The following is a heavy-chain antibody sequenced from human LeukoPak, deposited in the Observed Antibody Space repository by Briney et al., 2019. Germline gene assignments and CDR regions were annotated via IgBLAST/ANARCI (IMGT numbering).Heavy chain of an antibody. D-gene: IGHD6-19*01. CDR1: GFTFNRNN. CDR3: ARETILAVAGDF. Sequence: GGSLRLSCAASGFTFNRNNMNWVRQAPGKGLEWVSYISSTSITMYYADSVKGRFTISRDNAKNSLYQQMNSLRADDTAVYYCARETILAVAGDFWGQGTLVTVSS. CDR2: ISSTSITM. J-gene: IGHJ4*02. V-gene: IGHV3-48*01.